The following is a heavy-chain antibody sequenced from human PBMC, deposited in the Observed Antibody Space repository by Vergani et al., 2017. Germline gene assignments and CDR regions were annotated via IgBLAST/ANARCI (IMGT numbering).Heavy chain of an antibody. CDR2: ISSSSSYI. V-gene: IGHV3-21*01. J-gene: IGHJ5*02. CDR3: ARRPYCGGDCYSRRGWFDP. CDR1: GFTFSSYS. D-gene: IGHD2-21*02. Sequence: VQLVESGGGLVKPGGSLRLSCAASGFTFSSYSMNWVRQAPGKGLEWVSSISSSSSYIYYADSVKGRFTISRDNAKNSLYLQMNSLRAEDTAVYYCARRPYCGGDCYSRRGWFDPWGQGTLVTVSS.